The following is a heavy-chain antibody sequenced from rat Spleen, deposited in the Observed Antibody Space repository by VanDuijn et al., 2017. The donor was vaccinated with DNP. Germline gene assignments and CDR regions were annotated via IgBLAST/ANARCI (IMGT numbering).Heavy chain of an antibody. CDR3: TTPQYDGTYYYGWFAY. CDR1: GFIFSNYG. Sequence: EVQLVESGGGLVQPGRSMKLSCVASGFIFSNYGMSWVRQAPKRGLELVAYISSDGGISYYRDSVRGRFTISRDNPKSTLYLQMDSLRSEDTATYYCTTPQYDGTYYYGWFAYWGQGTLVIVSS. V-gene: IGHV5-27*01. CDR2: ISSDGGIS. D-gene: IGHD1-12*02. J-gene: IGHJ3*01.